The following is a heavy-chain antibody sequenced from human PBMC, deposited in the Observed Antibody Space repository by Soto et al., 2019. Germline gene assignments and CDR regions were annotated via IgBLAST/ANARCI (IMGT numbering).Heavy chain of an antibody. CDR1: GFTFSSYS. J-gene: IGHJ5*02. CDR3: ARDRGYSMGYNWFDP. Sequence: GGSLRLSCAASGFTFSSYSMNWVRQAPGKGLEWVSYISSSSSTIYYADSVKGRFTISRDNAKNSLYLQMNSLRAEDTAVYYCARDRGYSMGYNWFDPWGQGTLVTVSS. CDR2: ISSSSSTI. D-gene: IGHD5-18*01. V-gene: IGHV3-48*04.